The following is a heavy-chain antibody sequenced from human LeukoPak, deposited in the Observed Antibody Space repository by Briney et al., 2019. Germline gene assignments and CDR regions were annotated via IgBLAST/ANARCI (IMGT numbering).Heavy chain of an antibody. J-gene: IGHJ6*03. Sequence: EASVKVSCKASGYTFTGYYMHWVRQAPGQGLEWMGWINPNSGGTNYAQKFQGRVTMTRDTSISTAYMELSRLRSDDTAVYYCAKGAGQYCSGGSCYSNYYYMDVWGKGTTVTVSS. V-gene: IGHV1-2*02. CDR1: GYTFTGYY. D-gene: IGHD2-15*01. CDR3: AKGAGQYCSGGSCYSNYYYMDV. CDR2: INPNSGGT.